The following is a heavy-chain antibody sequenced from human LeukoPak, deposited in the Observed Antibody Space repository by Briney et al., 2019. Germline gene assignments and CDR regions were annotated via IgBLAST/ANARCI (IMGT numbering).Heavy chain of an antibody. V-gene: IGHV4-34*01. CDR1: GGSFSGYY. D-gene: IGHD5-18*01. CDR3: APRGDIEHSYGYGKWFDP. CDR2: INHSGST. J-gene: IGHJ5*02. Sequence: SETLSLTCAVSGGSFSGYYWSWVRQPPGEGLEWIGEINHSGSTNYNARLTSRVTISVDASMNHFSLRLSSVTAADTAVYYCAPRGDIEHSYGYGKWFDPWGQGTRVTVSS.